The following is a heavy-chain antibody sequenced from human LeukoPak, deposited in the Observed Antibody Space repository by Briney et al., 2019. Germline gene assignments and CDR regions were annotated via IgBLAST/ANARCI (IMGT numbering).Heavy chain of an antibody. CDR1: GESFSGYY. CDR2: INHSGNT. CDR3: AREDCSVGTCYVFDY. V-gene: IGHV4-34*01. J-gene: IGHJ4*02. Sequence: SETLSLTCAVYGESFSGYYWSWIRQPPGKGLEWIGEINHSGNTNYNPSLKSRVSMSVDTSKNQFSLKLNSVTAADTAHYYCAREDCSVGTCYVFDYWGQGTLVTVSS. D-gene: IGHD2-15*01.